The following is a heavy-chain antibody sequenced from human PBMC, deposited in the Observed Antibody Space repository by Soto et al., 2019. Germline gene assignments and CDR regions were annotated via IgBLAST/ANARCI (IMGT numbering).Heavy chain of an antibody. CDR1: GFMFSAYW. D-gene: IGHD1-1*01. Sequence: GGSLRLSCAASGFMFSAYWMSWVRQAPGKGLEWVANIKQDGSEKRYVDSVKGRFTISRDNAKNSLYLQMNSLRVEDTAVYYCARDQSNNWSGPFDYWGQGTPVTV. J-gene: IGHJ4*02. CDR3: ARDQSNNWSGPFDY. CDR2: IKQDGSEK. V-gene: IGHV3-7*03.